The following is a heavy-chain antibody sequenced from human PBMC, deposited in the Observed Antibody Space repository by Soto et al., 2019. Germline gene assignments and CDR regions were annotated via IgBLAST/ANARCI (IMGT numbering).Heavy chain of an antibody. V-gene: IGHV1-3*01. CDR3: AREGGTAMAQYDY. CDR1: GYTFTSYA. D-gene: IGHD5-18*01. CDR2: INAGNGNT. J-gene: IGHJ4*02. Sequence: GASVKVSCKASGYTFTSYAMHWVRQAPGQRLKWMGWINAGNGNTKYSQKFQGRVTITRDTSASTAYMELSSLRSEDTAVYYCAREGGTAMAQYDYWGQGTLVTVSS.